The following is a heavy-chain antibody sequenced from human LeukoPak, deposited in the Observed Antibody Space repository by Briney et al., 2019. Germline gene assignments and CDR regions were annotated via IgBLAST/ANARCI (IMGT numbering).Heavy chain of an antibody. CDR3: ARIGTAMIDY. CDR1: DGSISSSNDY. CDR2: IYYSGTT. D-gene: IGHD5-18*01. V-gene: IGHV4-39*07. Sequence: SETLSLTCTVSDGSISSSNDYWGWIRQPPGKGLELIGSIYYSGTTDYNPSLKSRVTISVDASKNQFSLKLSSVTAADTAVYYCARIGTAMIDYWGQGTLVTVSS. J-gene: IGHJ4*02.